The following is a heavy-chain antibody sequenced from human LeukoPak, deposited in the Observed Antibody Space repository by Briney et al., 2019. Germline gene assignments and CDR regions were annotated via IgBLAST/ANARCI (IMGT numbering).Heavy chain of an antibody. CDR3: ARVSAWVSFDY. D-gene: IGHD1-26*01. CDR1: GGPISSGGYS. V-gene: IGHV4-30-2*01. J-gene: IGHJ4*02. Sequence: SETLSLTCAVSGGPISSGGYSWSWIRQPPGKGLEWIEYIYHSGSTYYNPSLKSRVTISVDRSKNQFSLKLSSVTAADTAVYYCARVSAWVSFDYWGEGTLVTVSS. CDR2: IYHSGST.